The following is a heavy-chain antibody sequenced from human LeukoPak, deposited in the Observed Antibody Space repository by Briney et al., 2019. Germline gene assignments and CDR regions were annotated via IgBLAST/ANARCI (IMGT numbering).Heavy chain of an antibody. CDR2: MNQDGSEI. V-gene: IGHV3-7*01. CDR3: ARDPLNGALDI. CDR1: GFSFSGSW. J-gene: IGHJ3*02. Sequence: QSGGSLRLSCTASGFSFSGSWMSWVRHLPGKGLEWLADMNQDGSEIVYVDSVKGRFTISRNNAKNSLFLQMDGLRAEDTAVYYCARDPLNGALDIWGQGTLVTVSS.